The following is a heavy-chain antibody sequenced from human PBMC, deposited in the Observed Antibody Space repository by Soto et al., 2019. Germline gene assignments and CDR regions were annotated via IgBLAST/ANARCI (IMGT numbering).Heavy chain of an antibody. V-gene: IGHV1-2*04. CDR1: GYTFTGYY. J-gene: IGHJ4*02. CDR2: INPNSGGT. D-gene: IGHD6-19*01. Sequence: ASVKVSCKASGYTFTGYYMHWLRQAPGQGLEWMGWINPNSGGTNYAQKFQGWVTMTRDTSISTAYMELSRLRSDDTAVYYCTRDHDSSGWYDYWGQGTLVTVSS. CDR3: TRDHDSSGWYDY.